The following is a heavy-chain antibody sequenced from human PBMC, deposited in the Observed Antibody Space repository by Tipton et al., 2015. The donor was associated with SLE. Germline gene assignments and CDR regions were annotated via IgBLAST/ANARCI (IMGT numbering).Heavy chain of an antibody. CDR3: ARLYYDILTGSSRDWYFDY. V-gene: IGHV4-39*07. J-gene: IGHJ4*02. CDR2: ISYSGNT. D-gene: IGHD3-9*01. CDR1: GGSISRSNYY. Sequence: TLSLTCTVSGGSISRSNYYWGWIRRPPGRGLEWIGTISYSGNTYYNPSLKSRLTISVDTSKNQFSLKLSSVTAADTAVYYCARLYYDILTGSSRDWYFDYWGQGTLVTVSS.